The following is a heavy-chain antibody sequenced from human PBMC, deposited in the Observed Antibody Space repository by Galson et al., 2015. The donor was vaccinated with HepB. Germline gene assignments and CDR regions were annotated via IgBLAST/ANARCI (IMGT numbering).Heavy chain of an antibody. Sequence: SLRLSCAASGFTFSTYSMNWVRQAPGKGLEWVSSISSSSSYIYYADSVKGRFTISRDNAKNSLYLQMNSLRAEDTAVYYCVRDEMMTTVARGAFDIWGQGTMVTVSS. CDR2: ISSSSSYI. CDR1: GFTFSTYS. V-gene: IGHV3-21*01. CDR3: VRDEMMTTVARGAFDI. J-gene: IGHJ3*02. D-gene: IGHD4-23*01.